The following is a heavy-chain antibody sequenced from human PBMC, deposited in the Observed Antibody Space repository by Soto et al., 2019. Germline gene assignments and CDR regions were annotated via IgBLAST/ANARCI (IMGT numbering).Heavy chain of an antibody. V-gene: IGHV4-34*01. D-gene: IGHD6-19*01. CDR2: INHSGST. CDR1: GGSFSGYY. J-gene: IGHJ4*02. Sequence: SETLSLTCAVYGGSFSGYYWSWIRQPPGKGLEWIGEINHSGSTNYNPSLKSRVTISVDTSKNQFSLKLSSVTAADTAVYYCARDRGYSSGWYFTNLDYWGQGTLVTVS. CDR3: ARDRGYSSGWYFTNLDY.